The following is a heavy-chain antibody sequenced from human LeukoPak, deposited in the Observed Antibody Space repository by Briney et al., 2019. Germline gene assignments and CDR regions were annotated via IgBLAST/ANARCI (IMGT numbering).Heavy chain of an antibody. D-gene: IGHD5-18*01. J-gene: IGHJ4*02. CDR3: ARKSVDTAMVLQAAFDY. V-gene: IGHV4-34*01. CDR2: INHSGST. Sequence: SETLSLTCAVYGGSFSGYYWSWIRQSPGKGLEWIGEINHSGSTNYNTSLKSRVTISVDTSKNQFSLKLSSVTAADTAVYYCARKSVDTAMVLQAAFDYWGQGTLVTVSS. CDR1: GGSFSGYY.